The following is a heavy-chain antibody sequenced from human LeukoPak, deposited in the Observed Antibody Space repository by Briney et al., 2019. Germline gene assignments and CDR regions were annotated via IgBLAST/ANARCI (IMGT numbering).Heavy chain of an antibody. D-gene: IGHD3-10*01. CDR2: ISSSSSYI. Sequence: PGGSLRLSCAASGFTFSSYTINWVRQAPGKGLEWVSSISSSSSYIYYADSVKGRFTISRDNAKNSLYLQMNSLRAEDTAVYYCARVGGYDAFDIWGQGTMVTVSS. CDR1: GFTFSSYT. V-gene: IGHV3-21*01. CDR3: ARVGGYDAFDI. J-gene: IGHJ3*02.